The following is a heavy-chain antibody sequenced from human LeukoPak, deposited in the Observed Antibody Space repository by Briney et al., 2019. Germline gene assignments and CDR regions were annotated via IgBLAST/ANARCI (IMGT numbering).Heavy chain of an antibody. CDR3: ARGGGLDV. CDR1: GFSFNYVW. V-gene: IGHV3-7*03. D-gene: IGHD3-16*01. Sequence: GGSLRLSCAASGFSFNYVWMSWVRQAPGKGLEWVASINHNGNVNYYVDSVKGRFTISRDNAKNSLYLQMSNLRAEDTAVYFCARGGGLDVWGQGATVTVSS. J-gene: IGHJ6*02. CDR2: INHNGNVN.